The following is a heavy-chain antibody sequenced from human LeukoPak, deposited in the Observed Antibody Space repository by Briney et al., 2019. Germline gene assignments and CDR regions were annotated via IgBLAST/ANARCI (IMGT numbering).Heavy chain of an antibody. CDR3: ARGPRPAIDYYDSSGYYYAPYYFDY. V-gene: IGHV4-34*01. Sequence: SETLSLTCAVYGGSFSGYYWSWIRQPPGKGLEWIGEINHSGSTNYNPSLKSRVTISVDTSKNQFSLKLSSVTAADTAVYYCARGPRPAIDYYDSSGYYYAPYYFDYWGQGTLATVSS. CDR2: INHSGST. CDR1: GGSFSGYY. J-gene: IGHJ4*02. D-gene: IGHD3-22*01.